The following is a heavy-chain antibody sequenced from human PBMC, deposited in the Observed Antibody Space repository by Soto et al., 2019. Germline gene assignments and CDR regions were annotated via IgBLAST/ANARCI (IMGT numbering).Heavy chain of an antibody. CDR1: GFTFSSYA. J-gene: IGHJ4*02. V-gene: IGHV3-23*01. CDR3: AKDGSSGWYGGTNS. D-gene: IGHD6-19*01. CDR2: VTGSGGST. Sequence: GGSLRLSCAASGFTFSSYAMSRVRQAPGKGLEWVSTVTGSGGSTYYADSVKGRFTISRDNSRNTPFLQMNSLRTEDTAVYYCAKDGSSGWYGGTNSWGQGTLVTVSS.